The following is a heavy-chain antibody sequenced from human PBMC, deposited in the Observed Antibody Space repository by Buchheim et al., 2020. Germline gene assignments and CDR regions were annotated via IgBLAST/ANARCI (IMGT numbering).Heavy chain of an antibody. CDR2: IYYSGST. CDR1: GGSISSSSYY. CDR3: ARRDIIVGATFDY. Sequence: QLQLQESGPGLVKPSETLSLTCTVSGGSISSSSYYWGWIRQPPGKGLEWIGSIYYSGSTSYNPSLKSLVPISVDTSNKQFSLKLSSVTAADTAVYYCARRDIIVGATFDYWGQGTL. D-gene: IGHD1-26*01. V-gene: IGHV4-39*01. J-gene: IGHJ4*02.